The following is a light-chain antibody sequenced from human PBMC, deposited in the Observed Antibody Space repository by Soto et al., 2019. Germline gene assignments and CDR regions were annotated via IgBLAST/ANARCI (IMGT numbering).Light chain of an antibody. CDR2: AFT. CDR1: SSNIGAGYD. J-gene: IGLJ3*02. CDR3: QSYDIRLSAWV. Sequence: QSVLTQPPSVSGAPGQRVSISCTCNSSNIGAGYDVHWYQKGLHTAPKLVIYAFTERPSGVPARFSGSRSASSASLAVTGLQTEDEADYYCQSYDIRLSAWVFGGGTKVTVL. V-gene: IGLV1-40*01.